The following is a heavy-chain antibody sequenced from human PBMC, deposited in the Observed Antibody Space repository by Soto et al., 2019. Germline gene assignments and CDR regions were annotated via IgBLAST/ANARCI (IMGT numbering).Heavy chain of an antibody. J-gene: IGHJ4*02. CDR2: INHSGST. D-gene: IGHD5-18*01. Sequence: SETLSLTCAVYGGSFSGYYWSWIRQPPGKGLEWIGEINHSGSTNYNPSLKSRVTISVDTSKNQFSLKLSSVTAADTAVYYCARVRSKTELSLYSYGPKAGDYFDYWGQGTLVTVSS. CDR3: ARVRSKTELSLYSYGPKAGDYFDY. V-gene: IGHV4-34*01. CDR1: GGSFSGYY.